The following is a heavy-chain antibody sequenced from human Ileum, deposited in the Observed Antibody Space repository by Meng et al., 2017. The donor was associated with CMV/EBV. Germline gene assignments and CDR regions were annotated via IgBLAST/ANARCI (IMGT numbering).Heavy chain of an antibody. Sequence: SGFTYRSCAVHWVRQAPGKGLGWVAVISYDGSNEYYADSVKSRFTISRDNSKNTLYLQMNSLRAEDTAVYYCARGLWVDFWSGFDYWGQGTLVTVSS. V-gene: IGHV3-30*04. CDR2: ISYDGSNE. CDR3: ARGLWVDFWSGFDY. J-gene: IGHJ4*02. CDR1: GFTYRSCA. D-gene: IGHD3-3*01.